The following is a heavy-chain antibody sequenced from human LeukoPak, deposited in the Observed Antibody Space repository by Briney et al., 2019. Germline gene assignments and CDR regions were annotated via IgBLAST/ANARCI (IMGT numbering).Heavy chain of an antibody. Sequence: SGPTLVNPTQTLTLTCSFSGLSLNTSGVGVGWIRQPPGKALEWLAVIYWNDDKRYSPSLKSRLTITKDTSKKQVVLTMTNMDPVDTATYYCAHRKELMVRGVLDAFDIWGQGTMVTVSS. V-gene: IGHV2-5*01. CDR3: AHRKELMVRGVLDAFDI. D-gene: IGHD3-10*01. J-gene: IGHJ3*02. CDR2: IYWNDDK. CDR1: GLSLNTSGVG.